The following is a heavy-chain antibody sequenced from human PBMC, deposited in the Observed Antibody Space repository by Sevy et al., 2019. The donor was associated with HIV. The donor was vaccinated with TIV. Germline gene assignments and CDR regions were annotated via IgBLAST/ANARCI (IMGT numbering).Heavy chain of an antibody. D-gene: IGHD6-13*01. Sequence: GGSLRLSCTASRFTFSDYGMHWVRQAPGKGLDWVAFIWYDGTDKYYADSVEGRFTISRDNSENKLFLQMNSLRPEDTDVYYCTKNTAAAGVGGFDYWGRGTMVTVSS. CDR2: IWYDGTDK. J-gene: IGHJ4*02. CDR1: RFTFSDYG. CDR3: TKNTAAAGVGGFDY. V-gene: IGHV3-30*02.